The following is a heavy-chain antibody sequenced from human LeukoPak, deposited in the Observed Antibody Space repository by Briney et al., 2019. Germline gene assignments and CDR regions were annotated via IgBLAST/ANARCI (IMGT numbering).Heavy chain of an antibody. J-gene: IGHJ5*02. Sequence: PSETLSLTCAVYGGSFSGYYWSWIRQPPGKGLEWIASIYSSGSTYYNPSLKSRVTISVDTSKNQFSLKLSSVTAADTAVYYCARHNIFYDSSGYQNWFDPWGQGTQVTVSS. CDR1: GGSFSGYY. CDR2: IYSSGST. CDR3: ARHNIFYDSSGYQNWFDP. V-gene: IGHV4-34*01. D-gene: IGHD3-22*01.